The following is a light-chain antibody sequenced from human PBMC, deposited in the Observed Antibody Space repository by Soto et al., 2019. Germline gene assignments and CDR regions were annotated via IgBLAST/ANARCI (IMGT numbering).Light chain of an antibody. J-gene: IGLJ2*01. Sequence: QSALTQPPSVSGSPGQSISISCIGTSNDIGDSNFVSWYRQYPGGAPKLLLYGVTYRPPEVSTRFSCSKSGNTASLSISGRQADDEADYYCSTYTSLNTVIFGGGTKVTVL. CDR3: STYTSLNTVI. CDR2: GVT. V-gene: IGLV2-14*01. CDR1: SNDIGDSNF.